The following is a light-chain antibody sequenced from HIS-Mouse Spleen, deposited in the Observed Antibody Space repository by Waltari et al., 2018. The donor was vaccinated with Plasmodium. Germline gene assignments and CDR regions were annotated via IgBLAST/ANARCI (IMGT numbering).Light chain of an antibody. Sequence: AIRMTQSPPSFSASTGDRVTIPCRAIQGISSYLAWYQQKPGKAPKLLIYAASPLQSGVPSRFSCSGSGTDFTLTISCLQSEDFATYYCQQYYSYPLTFGGGTKVEIK. CDR3: QQYYSYPLT. J-gene: IGKJ4*01. CDR1: QGISSY. V-gene: IGKV1-8*01. CDR2: AAS.